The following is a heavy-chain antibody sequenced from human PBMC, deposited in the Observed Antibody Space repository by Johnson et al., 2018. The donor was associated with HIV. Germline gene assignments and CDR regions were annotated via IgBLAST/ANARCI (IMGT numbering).Heavy chain of an antibody. Sequence: VQLVESGGGLIQPGGSLGLSCAASGFNVSTNNMNWVRQAPGKGLEWVSVTYSGGSTYYADSVKGRFNISRDISKNTLYLQMNSLRAEDTAVYYCARAREVYYLDAFDIWGQGTMVTVSS. V-gene: IGHV3-66*01. CDR1: GFNVSTNN. CDR2: TYSGGST. CDR3: ARAREVYYLDAFDI. J-gene: IGHJ3*02. D-gene: IGHD3-22*01.